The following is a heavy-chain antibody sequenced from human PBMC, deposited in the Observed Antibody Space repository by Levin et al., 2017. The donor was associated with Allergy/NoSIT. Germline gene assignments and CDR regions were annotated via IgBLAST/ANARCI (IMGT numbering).Heavy chain of an antibody. Sequence: ASVKVSCKASGYTFTVYYMNWVRQAPGQGLEWMGWINPKTGDTKYAQKFQGRVTMTRDTSISTLYMELNSLRSDDTAVYYCARAVRFRGYDSSFDDWGQGTLVTVSS. J-gene: IGHJ4*02. D-gene: IGHD5-12*01. CDR2: INPKTGDT. CDR3: ARAVRFRGYDSSFDD. CDR1: GYTFTVYY. V-gene: IGHV1-2*02.